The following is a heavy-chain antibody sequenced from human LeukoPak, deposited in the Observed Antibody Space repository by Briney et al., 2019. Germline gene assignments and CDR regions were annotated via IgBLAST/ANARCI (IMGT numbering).Heavy chain of an antibody. V-gene: IGHV3-30*02. Sequence: GRSLRLSCAASGFTFSSYAMHWVRQAPGKGLEWVAFIRYDGSNKYYADSVKGRFTISRDNSKNTLYLQMNSLSAEDTAAYYCAKDLGRGYSGYDCPRGCAFDIWGQGTMVTVSS. D-gene: IGHD5-12*01. CDR1: GFTFSSYA. CDR2: IRYDGSNK. CDR3: AKDLGRGYSGYDCPRGCAFDI. J-gene: IGHJ3*02.